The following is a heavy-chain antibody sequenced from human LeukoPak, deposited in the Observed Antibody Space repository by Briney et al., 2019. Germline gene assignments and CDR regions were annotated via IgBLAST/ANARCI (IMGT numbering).Heavy chain of an antibody. CDR2: IKQDESEK. D-gene: IGHD6-13*01. CDR3: VRGQGPNRYSSSWFDY. Sequence: GGSLRLSCAASGFTFSSYWMSWVRQAPGKGLEWVANIKQDESEKYYVDSVKGRFTISRDNAKNSLYLQMNSLRAEDTAVYHCVRGQGPNRYSSSWFDYWGQGTLVTVSS. J-gene: IGHJ5*01. V-gene: IGHV3-7*01. CDR1: GFTFSSYW.